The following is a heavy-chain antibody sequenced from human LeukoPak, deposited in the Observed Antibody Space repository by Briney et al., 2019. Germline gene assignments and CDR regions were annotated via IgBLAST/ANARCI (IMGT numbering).Heavy chain of an antibody. J-gene: IGHJ4*02. CDR1: GFTFSSYS. CDR2: ISSSSSTI. CDR3: AEGVAVAGKRGFDY. V-gene: IGHV3-48*04. D-gene: IGHD6-19*01. Sequence: GGSLRLSCAASGFTFSSYSMNWVRQAPGKGLEWVSYISSSSSTIYYADSVKGRFTISRGNAKNSLYLQMNSLRAEDTAVYYCAEGVAVAGKRGFDYWGQGTLVTVSS.